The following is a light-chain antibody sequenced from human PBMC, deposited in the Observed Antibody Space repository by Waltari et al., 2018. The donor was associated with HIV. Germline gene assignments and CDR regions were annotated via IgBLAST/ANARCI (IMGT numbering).Light chain of an antibody. CDR3: AAWDDSVSGWA. V-gene: IGLV1-47*01. J-gene: IGLJ2*01. Sequence: QSVLTQAPSASGTPGQRATLSCSGSGSNVGVNIVPWYQQLPGMAPKLLIYSNNERPSRVPDRFSGSKSGTSASLAISGLRSEDEAVYFCAAWDDSVSGWAFGEGTKVTVL. CDR1: GSNVGVNI. CDR2: SNN.